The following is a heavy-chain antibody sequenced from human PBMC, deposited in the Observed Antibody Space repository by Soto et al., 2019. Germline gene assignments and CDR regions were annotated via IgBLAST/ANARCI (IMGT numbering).Heavy chain of an antibody. CDR2: IYHRGNT. J-gene: IGHJ5*02. Sequence: QLQLQESGSGLVKPSQTLSLTCTVSGVSIGSGDYSWSWIRQPPGKGLAWLGYIYHRGNTYYYPSLASRLTMSADRSTNQLSLSLRSVTAADTAMYYCVSSKYNTVAGPKWFDPWGQGILVIVSS. CDR3: VSSKYNTVAGPKWFDP. CDR1: GVSIGSGDYS. D-gene: IGHD1-20*01. V-gene: IGHV4-30-2*01.